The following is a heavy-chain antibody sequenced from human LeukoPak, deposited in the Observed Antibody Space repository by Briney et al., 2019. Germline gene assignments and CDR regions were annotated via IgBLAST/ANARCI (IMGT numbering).Heavy chain of an antibody. CDR2: IIPILGIA. V-gene: IGHV1-69*04. Sequence: GASVKVSCKASGGTFSSYAISWVRQAPGLGLEWMGRIIPILGIANYAQKFQGRVTITADKSTSTAYMELSSLRSEDTAVYYCASDFDYGDPRGYWGQGTLVTVSS. CDR1: GGTFSSYA. D-gene: IGHD4-17*01. CDR3: ASDFDYGDPRGY. J-gene: IGHJ4*02.